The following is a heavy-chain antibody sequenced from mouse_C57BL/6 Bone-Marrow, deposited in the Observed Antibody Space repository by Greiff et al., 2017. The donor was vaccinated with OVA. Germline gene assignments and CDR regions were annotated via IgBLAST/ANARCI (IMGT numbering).Heavy chain of an antibody. V-gene: IGHV1-58*01. CDR1: GYTFTSYG. CDR3: ARAAHYYYGSSYGYFDV. Sequence: EVQLQESGAELVRPGSSVKMSCKTSGYTFTSYGINWVKQRPGQGLEWIGYIYIGNGYTEYNEKFKGKATLTSDTSSSTAYMQLSSLTSEDSAIYFCARAAHYYYGSSYGYFDVWGTGTTVTVSS. J-gene: IGHJ1*03. D-gene: IGHD1-1*01. CDR2: IYIGNGYT.